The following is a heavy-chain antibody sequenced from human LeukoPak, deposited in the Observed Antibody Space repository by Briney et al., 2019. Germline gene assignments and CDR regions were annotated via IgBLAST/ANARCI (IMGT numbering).Heavy chain of an antibody. CDR2: ISRSGSTI. V-gene: IGHV3-23*01. J-gene: IGHJ5*02. CDR1: GFSFSSYA. CDR3: AKEYCSSTSCYTGWFDP. Sequence: GGSLRLSCAASGFSFSSYAINWVRQAPGKGLEWVSHISRSGSTIYYADSVKGRFTISRDNSKNTLYLQMNSLRAEDTAVYYCAKEYCSSTSCYTGWFDPWGQGTLVTVSS. D-gene: IGHD2-2*02.